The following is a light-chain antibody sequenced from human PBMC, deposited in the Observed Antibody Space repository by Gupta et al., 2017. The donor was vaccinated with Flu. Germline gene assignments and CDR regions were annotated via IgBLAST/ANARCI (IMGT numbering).Light chain of an antibody. CDR1: HSINSW. V-gene: IGKV1-5*03. J-gene: IGKJ3*01. CDR3: QQYIDFSTFT. CDR2: KAS. Sequence: DIQMTQSPYTLSASVGDRVTITRRASHSINSWLVWYQQKPGKAPKLLISKASNSESGVPARFSGSESGTEFTLTISSLQPDDFATYYCQQYIDFSTFTFGPGTKVDIK.